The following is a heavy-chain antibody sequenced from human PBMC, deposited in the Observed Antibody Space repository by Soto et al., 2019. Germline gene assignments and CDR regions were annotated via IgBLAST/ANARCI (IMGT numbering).Heavy chain of an antibody. D-gene: IGHD4-17*01. V-gene: IGHV1-18*01. J-gene: IGHJ4*02. Sequence: ASVNVSCKSSGYTFASYCISWVRQAPGQGLEWMGWISAYNGNTNYAQKLRGRVTMTTDTSTSTAYMELRSLRSDDTAVYYCARDSWDTVTTLDYWGQGTLVTVSS. CDR3: ARDSWDTVTTLDY. CDR2: ISAYNGNT. CDR1: GYTFASYC.